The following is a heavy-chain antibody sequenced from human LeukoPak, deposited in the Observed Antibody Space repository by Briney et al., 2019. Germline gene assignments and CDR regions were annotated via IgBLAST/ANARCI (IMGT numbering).Heavy chain of an antibody. J-gene: IGHJ6*03. CDR1: GGSISSGGYY. D-gene: IGHD5-24*01. Sequence: SSETLSLTCTVSGGSISSGGYYWSWIRQPAGKGLEWIGRIYTGGSTNYNPSLKSRVTMSVDTSKNQFSLKLTSVTAADTAVYYCVRDYKTYHYYMDVWGKGTTVTVSS. CDR3: VRDYKTYHYYMDV. CDR2: IYTGGST. V-gene: IGHV4-61*02.